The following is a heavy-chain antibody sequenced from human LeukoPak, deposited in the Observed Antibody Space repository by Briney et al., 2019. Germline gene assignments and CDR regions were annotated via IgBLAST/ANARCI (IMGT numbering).Heavy chain of an antibody. CDR3: AKGRSSSGSDYADY. J-gene: IGHJ4*02. V-gene: IGHV3-23*01. CDR1: GFTFSSYA. CDR2: ISGSGGST. D-gene: IGHD3-22*01. Sequence: QTGGSQSLFCAASGFTFSSYAMSWVRQAPGKGLEWVSVISGSGGSTHYADSVKGRFTISRDNSKNTLYVQMSSLRAEDTAVYYCAKGRSSSGSDYADYSGEGTLVTVSS.